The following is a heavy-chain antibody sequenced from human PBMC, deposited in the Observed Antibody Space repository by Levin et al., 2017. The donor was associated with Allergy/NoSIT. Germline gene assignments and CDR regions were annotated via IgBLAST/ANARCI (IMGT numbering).Heavy chain of an antibody. CDR3: ARGPRDPWYFDL. CDR2: IFYSGST. J-gene: IGHJ2*01. V-gene: IGHV4-31*03. CDR1: GGSISSAAHY. Sequence: SETLSLTCTVSGGSISSAAHYWSWIRQYPEKGLEWIGYIFYSGSTNYNAALKSRVSISLDTSNNQFSLRLTSVTAADTAVYFCARGPRDPWYFDLWGRGTLVTVSS.